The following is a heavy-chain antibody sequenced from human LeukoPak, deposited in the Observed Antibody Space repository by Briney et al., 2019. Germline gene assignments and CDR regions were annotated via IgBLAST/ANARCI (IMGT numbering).Heavy chain of an antibody. Sequence: ASVKVSCKASGYTFTSYDINWVRQAPGQGLEWMGWMNPNSGNTGYAQKFQGRVTMTRNTSISTAYMELSSLRSEDTAVYYCAREYSSSPDAFDIWGQGTMVTVSS. J-gene: IGHJ3*02. CDR2: MNPNSGNT. D-gene: IGHD6-13*01. CDR1: GYTFTSYD. CDR3: AREYSSSPDAFDI. V-gene: IGHV1-8*01.